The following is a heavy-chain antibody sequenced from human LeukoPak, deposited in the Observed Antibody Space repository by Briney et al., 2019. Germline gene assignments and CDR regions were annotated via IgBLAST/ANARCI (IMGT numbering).Heavy chain of an antibody. CDR1: GYTFTGYY. Sequence: GASVKVSCKASGYTFTGYYIHWVRQAPGQGLEWRGWINPNSGGTNYAQKFQGRVTMTRDTSITTAYMELSRLISDDTAVYYCARGLTDEHQLILHWFDPWGQGTLVTVSS. V-gene: IGHV1-2*02. J-gene: IGHJ5*02. D-gene: IGHD2-2*01. CDR3: ARGLTDEHQLILHWFDP. CDR2: INPNSGGT.